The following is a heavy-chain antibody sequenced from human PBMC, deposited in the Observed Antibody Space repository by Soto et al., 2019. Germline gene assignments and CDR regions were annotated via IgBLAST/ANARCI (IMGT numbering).Heavy chain of an antibody. D-gene: IGHD2-2*02. CDR1: GFTFSSYA. CDR2: ISYDGSNK. V-gene: IGHV3-30-3*01. CDR3: ARGLGYCSSPSCYIWFDY. J-gene: IGHJ4*02. Sequence: GGSLRLSCAASGFTFSSYAMHWVRQAPGKGLEWVAVISYDGSNKYYADSVKGRFTISRDNSKNTLYLQMNSLRAEDTAVHYCARGLGYCSSPSCYIWFDYWGQGTLVTVSS.